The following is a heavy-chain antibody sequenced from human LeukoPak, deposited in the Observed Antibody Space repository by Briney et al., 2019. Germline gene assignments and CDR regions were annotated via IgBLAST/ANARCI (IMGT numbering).Heavy chain of an antibody. CDR3: ASPRSYSSTHRDAFDI. CDR1: GFTFSSYW. J-gene: IGHJ3*02. D-gene: IGHD6-13*01. V-gene: IGHV3-74*01. Sequence: GGSLRLSCAASGFTFSSYWMHWVRQAPGKGLVWVSRINTDGSSTSYADSVKGRFTISRDNAKNTLYLQMSSLRAEDTAVYYCASPRSYSSTHRDAFDIWGQGTMVTVSS. CDR2: INTDGSST.